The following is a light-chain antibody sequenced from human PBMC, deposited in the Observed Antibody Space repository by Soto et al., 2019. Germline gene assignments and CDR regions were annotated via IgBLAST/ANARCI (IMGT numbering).Light chain of an antibody. V-gene: IGKV1-39*01. CDR2: GAS. Sequence: DIQMTQSPSTLSGSVGDRVTITCRASQTISSWLAWYQQKPGKAPKLLIYGASNLQSGVPSRFSGSGSGTDFTLTISSLQPEDFATYYCQQTYTTPVFGQGTRLEIK. CDR1: QTISSW. J-gene: IGKJ5*01. CDR3: QQTYTTPV.